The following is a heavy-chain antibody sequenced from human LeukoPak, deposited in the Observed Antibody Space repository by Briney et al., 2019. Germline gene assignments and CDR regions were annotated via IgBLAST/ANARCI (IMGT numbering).Heavy chain of an antibody. CDR1: GFTFSTYA. D-gene: IGHD3-10*01. CDR3: AKVMTRTMVRGVPPSDY. Sequence: PGGSLRLSCAASGFTFSTYAMTWVRQAQGKGLEWVSTISGSGGSTYYADSVKGRFTISRDNSKNTLYLQMSSLRAEDTAVYYCAKVMTRTMVRGVPPSDYWGQGTLVTVSS. CDR2: ISGSGGST. V-gene: IGHV3-23*01. J-gene: IGHJ4*02.